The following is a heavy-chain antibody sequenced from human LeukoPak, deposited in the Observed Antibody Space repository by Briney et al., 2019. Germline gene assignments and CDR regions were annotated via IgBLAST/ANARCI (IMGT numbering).Heavy chain of an antibody. CDR1: GGSISGGSYN. Sequence: SQTLSLTCTVSGGSISGGSYNWRWIRQPAGKGLEWIGRIYTSGSTNYNPSLKSRVTISVDTSKIQVSLKLSSVTAADRAECYCASGLGVYYDSSGYELGYWGQGTLVTVSS. CDR3: ASGLGVYYDSSGYELGY. V-gene: IGHV4-61*02. CDR2: IYTSGST. D-gene: IGHD3-22*01. J-gene: IGHJ4*02.